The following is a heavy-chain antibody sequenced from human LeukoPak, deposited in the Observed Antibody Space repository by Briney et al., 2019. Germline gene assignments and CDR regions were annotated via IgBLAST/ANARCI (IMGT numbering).Heavy chain of an antibody. Sequence: GASVKVSCKASGGTFSSYAISWVRQAPGQGLEWMGGIIPIFGTANYAQKFQGRVTITADESTSTAYMELSSLRSEDTAVYYCAGLGYCSSTSCYYFDYWGQGTLVTVSS. J-gene: IGHJ4*02. V-gene: IGHV1-69*13. CDR3: AGLGYCSSTSCYYFDY. CDR2: IIPIFGTA. D-gene: IGHD2-2*01. CDR1: GGTFSSYA.